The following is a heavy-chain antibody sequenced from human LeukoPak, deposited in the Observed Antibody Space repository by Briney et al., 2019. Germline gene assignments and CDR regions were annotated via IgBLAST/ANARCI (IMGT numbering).Heavy chain of an antibody. D-gene: IGHD3-16*01. CDR2: INPDGSGK. V-gene: IGHV3-7*01. CDR1: GFTLSTYW. CDR3: ASWGAGGNS. Sequence: PGGSLRLSCEASGFTLSTYWMNWVRQVPGKGLDWVANINPDGSGKRYVDSVKGRFTIARDNADNSLSLQMNSLRAEDTDVYYCASWGAGGNSWGQGTLVTVSS. J-gene: IGHJ4*02.